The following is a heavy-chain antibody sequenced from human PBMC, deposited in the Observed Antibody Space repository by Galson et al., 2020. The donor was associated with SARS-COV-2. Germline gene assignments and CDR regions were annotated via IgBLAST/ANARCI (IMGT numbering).Heavy chain of an antibody. CDR2: IRGKTNTYAT. CDR1: GFTFSDSA. Sequence: GGSLRLSSAVSGFTFSDSAIHWVRQASGKGLEWVGRIRGKTNTYATAYAASVKGRFTISRDDSKNTAYLQMNSLKTEDTAVYYCTTLTDYWGQGTLVTVSS. V-gene: IGHV3-73*01. J-gene: IGHJ4*02. CDR3: TTLTDY.